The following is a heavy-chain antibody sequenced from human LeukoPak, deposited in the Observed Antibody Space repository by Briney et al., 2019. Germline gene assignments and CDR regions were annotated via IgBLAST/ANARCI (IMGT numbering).Heavy chain of an antibody. CDR2: IKKDGSAK. Sequence: GGSLRLSCAASGFTFSTFWMTWVRQAPGKGLEWVANIKKDGSAKYYVDSVKGRFTISRDNAKNSLSLQMNNLRAEDTAVYYCALHSGSRFEYWGQGTLVTVSS. CDR1: GFTFSTFW. J-gene: IGHJ4*02. V-gene: IGHV3-7*05. CDR3: ALHSGSRFEY. D-gene: IGHD1-26*01.